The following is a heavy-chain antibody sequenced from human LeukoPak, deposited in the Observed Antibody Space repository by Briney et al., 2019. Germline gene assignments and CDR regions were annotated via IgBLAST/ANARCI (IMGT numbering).Heavy chain of an antibody. CDR2: ISYDRSNK. J-gene: IGHJ4*02. D-gene: IGHD2-15*01. V-gene: IGHV3-30*04. CDR1: GFTFSNYA. Sequence: GGSLRLSCAAAGFTFSNYAMYWVRQAPGKGLKYVAVISYDRSNKYYADSVRGRFTISRDNSKNTLYLQMNSLRAEDTAVYYCARAYCSGGTCYSATDWGQGTLVTVSS. CDR3: ARAYCSGGTCYSATD.